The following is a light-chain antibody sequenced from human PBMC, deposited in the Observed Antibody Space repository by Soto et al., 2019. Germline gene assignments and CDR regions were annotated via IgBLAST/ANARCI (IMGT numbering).Light chain of an antibody. Sequence: EIVFTQTPATLSLSPGERATLSCRASQSISSHLAWYQQTPGQAPRLLIYGASNRATGIPARFSGRGSGTDFTLTISSLEPEDFAVYYCQQRINWPLTFGGGTKVEIK. CDR2: GAS. V-gene: IGKV3-11*01. J-gene: IGKJ4*01. CDR1: QSISSH. CDR3: QQRINWPLT.